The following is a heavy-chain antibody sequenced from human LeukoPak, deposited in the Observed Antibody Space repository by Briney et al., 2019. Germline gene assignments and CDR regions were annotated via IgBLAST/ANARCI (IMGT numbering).Heavy chain of an antibody. CDR3: ASSDHYDSSGFGPDAFDI. J-gene: IGHJ3*02. D-gene: IGHD3-22*01. CDR2: IYNSGST. CDR1: GGSISSYY. V-gene: IGHV4-59*08. Sequence: SETLSLTCTVSGGSISSYYWSWIRQPPGKGLEWIGYIYNSGSTNYNPSLKSRVTISLDTSKNQFSLRLSSVTAADTAVYYCASSDHYDSSGFGPDAFDIWGQGTMVTVSS.